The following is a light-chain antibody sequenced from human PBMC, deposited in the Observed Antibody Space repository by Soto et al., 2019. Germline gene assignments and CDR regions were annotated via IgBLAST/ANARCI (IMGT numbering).Light chain of an antibody. Sequence: DVQLTQSPSSLSASVGDRVTITCRASQGINNYLAWYQQKPGKVPNLLIYAASTLQSGLPSRFSGSGSGTKSTLTISILRPEDAATYYCQKFNSVPTFGGGPKVEI. CDR1: QGINNY. CDR2: AAS. CDR3: QKFNSVPT. V-gene: IGKV1-27*01. J-gene: IGKJ4*01.